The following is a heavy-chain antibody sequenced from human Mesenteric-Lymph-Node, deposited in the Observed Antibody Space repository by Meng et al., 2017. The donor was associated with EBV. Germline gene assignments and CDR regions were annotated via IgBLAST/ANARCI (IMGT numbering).Heavy chain of an antibody. CDR3: GTMVARWGAENPNDY. V-gene: IGHV4-4*02. D-gene: IGHD2-8*01. Sequence: QVHLQESGPGLVKPSGTLSLPCAASSGSISSSHWWSWVRQPPGKGLEWIGDIYHSGSTNYSPSLKSRVPMSMDTSNNQFSLRLTSVTAADTAVYYCGTMVARWGAENPNDYWGQGILVTVSS. J-gene: IGHJ4*02. CDR1: SGSISSSHW. CDR2: IYHSGST.